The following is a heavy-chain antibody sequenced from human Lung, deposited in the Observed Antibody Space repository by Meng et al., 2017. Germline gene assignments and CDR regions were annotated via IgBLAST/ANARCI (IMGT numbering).Heavy chain of an antibody. V-gene: IGHV4-4*02. Sequence: VSAPGLGTPAWSLSCHCAVSCRSTSCSNLSRLVRQPPGQGLEWIGEIIHSGTPNYNPSLKSRVTISVDKSKNQFSLKLSSVTAADTAVYYCARRGLWLDPQNFDYWGQGTLVTVSS. CDR1: CRSTSCSNL. CDR3: ARRGLWLDPQNFDY. CDR2: IIHSGTP. D-gene: IGHD6-19*01. J-gene: IGHJ4*02.